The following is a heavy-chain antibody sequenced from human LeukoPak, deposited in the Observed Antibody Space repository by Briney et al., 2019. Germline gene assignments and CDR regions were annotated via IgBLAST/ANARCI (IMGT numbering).Heavy chain of an antibody. J-gene: IGHJ3*02. V-gene: IGHV3-48*04. CDR3: ARAVVPAADDAFDI. CDR2: NSSSSDSI. CDR1: GFTFSTYG. D-gene: IGHD2-2*01. Sequence: GSLRLSCAASGFTFSTYGMTWVRQAPGKGLEWISYNSSSSDSIKYADSVKGRFTISRDNAKNSLYLQMNSLRAEDTAVYYCARAVVPAADDAFDIWGQGTMVTVSS.